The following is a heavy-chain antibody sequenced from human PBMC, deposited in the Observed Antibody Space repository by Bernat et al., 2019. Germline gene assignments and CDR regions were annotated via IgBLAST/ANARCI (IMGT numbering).Heavy chain of an antibody. D-gene: IGHD1-26*01. Sequence: EVQLLESGGGLVQPGGSLRLSCAASGFTFSSYAMSWVRQAPGKGLEWVSAISGSGGGPYYADSVKGRFTISRDNSKNTLYLQMNSLRAEDTAVYYCAKDRVGASRYNDFDPWGQGTLVTVSS. CDR3: AKDRVGASRYNDFDP. CDR2: ISGSGGGP. J-gene: IGHJ5*02. CDR1: GFTFSSYA. V-gene: IGHV3-23*01.